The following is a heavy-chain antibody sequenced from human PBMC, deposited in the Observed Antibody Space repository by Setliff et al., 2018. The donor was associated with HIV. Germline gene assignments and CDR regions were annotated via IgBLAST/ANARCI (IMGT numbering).Heavy chain of an antibody. D-gene: IGHD3-22*01. CDR1: GYTFTNYG. CDR3: VRVGRSGYYHDAFDF. J-gene: IGHJ3*01. V-gene: IGHV1-18*01. CDR2: ISAYNGNT. Sequence: ASVKVSCKTSGYTFTNYGLSWVRQAPGQGLEWMGWISAYNGNTNYAQKLQDRVTMATDTSTSTAYMELRSLRSDDSAMYYCVRVGRSGYYHDAFDFWGQGTMVTVSS.